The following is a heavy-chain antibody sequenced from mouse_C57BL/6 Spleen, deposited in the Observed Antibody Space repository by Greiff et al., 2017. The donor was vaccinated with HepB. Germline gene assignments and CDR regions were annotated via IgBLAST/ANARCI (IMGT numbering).Heavy chain of an antibody. D-gene: IGHD1-1*01. Sequence: QVQLQQPGAELVKPGASVKLSCKASGYTFTSYWMQWVKQRPGQGLEWIGEIDPSDSYTNYNQKFKGKATLTVDTSSSTAYMQLSSLTSEDSAVYYCTRLFYYGSSSDYWGQGTTLTVSS. J-gene: IGHJ2*01. CDR2: IDPSDSYT. CDR3: TRLFYYGSSSDY. V-gene: IGHV1-50*01. CDR1: GYTFTSYW.